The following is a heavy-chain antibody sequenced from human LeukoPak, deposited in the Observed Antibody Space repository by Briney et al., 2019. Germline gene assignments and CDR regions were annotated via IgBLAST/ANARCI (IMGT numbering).Heavy chain of an antibody. J-gene: IGHJ4*02. Sequence: GASVKVSCKASGYTFTSYAMHWVRQAPGQRLEWMGWINAGNGNTKYSQKFQGRVTITRDTSASTAYMELSSLRSEDTAVYYCARSTRAGAAAIYFDYWGQGTLVIVSS. D-gene: IGHD6-13*01. CDR1: GYTFTSYA. V-gene: IGHV1-3*01. CDR3: ARSTRAGAAAIYFDY. CDR2: INAGNGNT.